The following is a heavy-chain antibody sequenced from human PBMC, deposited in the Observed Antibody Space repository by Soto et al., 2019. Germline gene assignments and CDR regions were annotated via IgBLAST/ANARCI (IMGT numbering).Heavy chain of an antibody. CDR3: AREDAARIERWFDA. Sequence: LTCAVSGGSIISASYSWNWIRQSPGRGLEWIGHIYSSGSTYYNPSLKSRVSISVDTSNNQFSLKLTSVTAADTAVYFCAREDAARIERWFDAWGQGILVTVSS. J-gene: IGHJ5*02. CDR1: GGSIISASYS. CDR2: IYSSGST. V-gene: IGHV4-31*11. D-gene: IGHD6-6*01.